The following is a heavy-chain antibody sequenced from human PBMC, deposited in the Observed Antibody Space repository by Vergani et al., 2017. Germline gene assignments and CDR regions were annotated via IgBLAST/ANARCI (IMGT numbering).Heavy chain of an antibody. Sequence: QVQLQQWGAGLLKPSETLSLTCAVYGGSFSSYYWSWIRQPAGKGLEWIGRIYTSGSTNYNPSLKSRVTMSVDTSKNQFSLKLSSVTAADTAVYYCARGPVVVVAEGGSGYYYYGMDVWGQGTTVTVSS. V-gene: IGHV4-59*10. CDR2: IYTSGST. D-gene: IGHD2-15*01. CDR1: GGSFSSYY. CDR3: ARGPVVVVAEGGSGYYYYGMDV. J-gene: IGHJ6*02.